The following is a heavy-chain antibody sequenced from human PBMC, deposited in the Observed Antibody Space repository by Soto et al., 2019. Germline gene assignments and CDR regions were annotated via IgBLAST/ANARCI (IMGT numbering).Heavy chain of an antibody. V-gene: IGHV1-58*01. CDR2: IVVGSGNT. CDR1: GFTFTSSA. Sequence: ASVKVSCKASGFTFTSSAVQWVRQARGQRLEWIGWIVVGSGNTNYAQKFQERVTITRDMSTSTAYMELSSLRSEDTAVYYCAAGNYYDSSGYYFDYYYYYGMDVWGQGTTVTVS. D-gene: IGHD3-22*01. J-gene: IGHJ6*02. CDR3: AAGNYYDSSGYYFDYYYYYGMDV.